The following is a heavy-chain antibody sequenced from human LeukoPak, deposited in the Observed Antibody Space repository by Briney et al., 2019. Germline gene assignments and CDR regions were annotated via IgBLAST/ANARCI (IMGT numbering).Heavy chain of an antibody. J-gene: IGHJ6*03. V-gene: IGHV3-21*01. CDR2: ISSSSSYI. CDR1: GFTFSSYS. CDR3: AREAADTVTRRYYYYMDV. D-gene: IGHD4-11*01. Sequence: TGGSLRLSCAASGFTFSSYSMNWVRRAPGKGLEWVSSISSSSSYIYYADSVKGRFTISRDNAKNSLYLQMNSLRAEDTAVYYCAREAADTVTRRYYYYMDVWGKGTTVTVSS.